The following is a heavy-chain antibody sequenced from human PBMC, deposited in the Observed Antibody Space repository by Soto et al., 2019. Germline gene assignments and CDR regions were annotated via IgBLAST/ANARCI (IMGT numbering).Heavy chain of an antibody. CDR2: IYYSGST. Sequence: ETLSVTCTVSGGSISSYYWSWIRQPPGKGLEWIGYIYYSGSTNYNPSLKSRVTISVNTSKNQFSLKLTSVTAADTAVYYFARVSSGWWYFDSRGQGTLVTVSS. V-gene: IGHV4-59*01. CDR1: GGSISSYY. J-gene: IGHJ4*02. D-gene: IGHD6-19*01. CDR3: ARVSSGWWYFDS.